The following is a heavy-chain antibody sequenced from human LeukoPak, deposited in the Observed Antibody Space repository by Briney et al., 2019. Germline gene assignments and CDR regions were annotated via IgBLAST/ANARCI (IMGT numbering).Heavy chain of an antibody. D-gene: IGHD1-14*01. J-gene: IGHJ4*02. CDR1: GFIVSSKY. V-gene: IGHV3-66*02. CDR2: IHSGGST. CDR3: ARMDLWRGAGGWSYFDY. Sequence: GGSLRLSCATSGFIVSSKYMIWVRQAPGKGLKWVSVIHSGGSTYSADSVKGRFTISRNNSKNALYLQMNSLRPEDTAVYYCARMDLWRGAGGWSYFDYWGQGTLVTVSS.